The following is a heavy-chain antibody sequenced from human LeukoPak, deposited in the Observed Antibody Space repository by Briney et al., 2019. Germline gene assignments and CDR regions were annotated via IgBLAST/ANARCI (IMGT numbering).Heavy chain of an antibody. CDR2: ISSSSSTI. J-gene: IGHJ4*02. CDR3: ARDGLQQWLVQQGGLFDY. Sequence: PGGSLRLSCAASGFTFSSYRMNWVRQAPGKGLEWVSYISSSSSTIYYADSVKGRFTISRDNAKNSLYLQMNSLRDEDTAVYYCARDGLQQWLVQQGGLFDYWGQGTLVTVSS. D-gene: IGHD6-19*01. CDR1: GFTFSSYR. V-gene: IGHV3-48*02.